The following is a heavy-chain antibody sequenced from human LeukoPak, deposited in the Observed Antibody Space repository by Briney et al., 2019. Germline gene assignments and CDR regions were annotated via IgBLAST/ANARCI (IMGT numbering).Heavy chain of an antibody. CDR1: GFTFSSYR. Sequence: PGGSLRLSCAASGFTFSSYRMNWVRQAPGKGLEWVSSISSSSSYTYYADSVKGRFTTSRDNAKNSLYLQMNSLGAEDTAVYHCARDYYGSGSSSDYWGQGTLVTVSS. D-gene: IGHD3-10*01. J-gene: IGHJ4*02. V-gene: IGHV3-21*06. CDR3: ARDYYGSGSSSDY. CDR2: ISSSSSYT.